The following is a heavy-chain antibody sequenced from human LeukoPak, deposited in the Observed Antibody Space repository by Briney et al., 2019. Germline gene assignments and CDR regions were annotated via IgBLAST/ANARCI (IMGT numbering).Heavy chain of an antibody. CDR2: IYYSGST. J-gene: IGHJ4*02. Sequence: KTSETLSLTCTVSGGSISSSSYYWGWIRQPPGKGLEWIGSIYYSGSTYYNPSLKSRVTISVDTSKNQFSLKLSSVTAADTAVYYCARHLIGMLGSYLPEDYWGQGTLVTVSS. CDR1: GGSISSSSYY. D-gene: IGHD1-26*01. CDR3: ARHLIGMLGSYLPEDY. V-gene: IGHV4-39*01.